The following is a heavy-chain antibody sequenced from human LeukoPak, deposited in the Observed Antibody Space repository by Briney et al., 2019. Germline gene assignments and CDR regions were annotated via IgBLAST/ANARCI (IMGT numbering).Heavy chain of an antibody. D-gene: IGHD5-24*01. J-gene: IGHJ4*02. CDR3: ASPGGNRWLQFYHFDY. CDR2: MYYTGGT. Sequence: SETLPLTCTVSGGSIGSASSYWARIRQPPGKGLEWIGIMYYTGGTYYNPSLKSRVTISGDTSKNQFSLKLSSVTAADTAVYYCASPGGNRWLQFYHFDYWGQGTLVTVSS. CDR1: GGSIGSASSY. V-gene: IGHV4-39*01.